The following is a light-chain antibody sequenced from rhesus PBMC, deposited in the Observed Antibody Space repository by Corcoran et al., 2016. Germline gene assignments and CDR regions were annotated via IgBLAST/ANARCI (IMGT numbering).Light chain of an antibody. CDR2: WAS. CDR1: QSLSYTSNNKNY. V-gene: IGKV4-1*01. CDR3: QQYYSSPLT. J-gene: IGKJ4*01. Sequence: DIVMTQSPDSLTVSLGERVTISCKSSQSLSYTSNNKNYLAWYQQRPGQAPKLLIYWASTRESGVPNRVSGSGSGADFTLTISGLQAEDVAVYYCQQYYSSPLTFGGGTKVEIK.